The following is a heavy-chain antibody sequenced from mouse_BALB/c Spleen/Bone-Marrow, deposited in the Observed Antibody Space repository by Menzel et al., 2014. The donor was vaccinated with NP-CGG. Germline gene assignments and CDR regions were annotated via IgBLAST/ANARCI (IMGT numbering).Heavy chain of an antibody. CDR1: GYTFTTYV. D-gene: IGHD2-3*01. CDR3: ARRISDGYYLDY. J-gene: IGHJ2*01. CDR2: INPYNDGT. V-gene: IGHV1-14*01. Sequence: EVKLQESGPELVKPGAPVKMSCKASGYTFTTYVMHWVKQKPGQGLEWIGYINPYNDGTKYNEKFKGKATLTSDKSSNTAYMELSSLTSEDSAVYYCARRISDGYYLDYWGQGTTLTVSS.